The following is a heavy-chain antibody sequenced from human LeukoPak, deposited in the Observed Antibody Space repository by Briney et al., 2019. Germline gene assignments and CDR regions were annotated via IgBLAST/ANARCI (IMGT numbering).Heavy chain of an antibody. V-gene: IGHV4-31*03. CDR3: ARDYYDSSGRSGISDY. J-gene: IGHJ4*02. CDR1: GGSISSGGYY. CDR2: IYYSGST. D-gene: IGHD3-22*01. Sequence: SQTLSLTCTVSGGSISSGGYYWSWIRQHPGKGLEWIGYIYYSGSTYYNPSLKSRVTISVDTSKNQFSLKLSSVTAADTAVYYCARDYYDSSGRSGISDYWGQGTLVTVSS.